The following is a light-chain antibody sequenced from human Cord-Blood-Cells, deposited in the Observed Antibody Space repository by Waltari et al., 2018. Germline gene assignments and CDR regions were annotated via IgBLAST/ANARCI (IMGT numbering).Light chain of an antibody. CDR3: QSYDSSNNVV. CDR1: SGSIASNY. V-gene: IGLV6-57*02. Sequence: NFMLTQPHSVSESPGKTVTISCTGSSGSIASNYVQWYQQRPGSVPTTVIYEDNQRPSGVPDRFSGSIDSSSNSASLTISGLKTEDEADYYCQSYDSSNNVVFGGGTKLTVL. J-gene: IGLJ2*01. CDR2: EDN.